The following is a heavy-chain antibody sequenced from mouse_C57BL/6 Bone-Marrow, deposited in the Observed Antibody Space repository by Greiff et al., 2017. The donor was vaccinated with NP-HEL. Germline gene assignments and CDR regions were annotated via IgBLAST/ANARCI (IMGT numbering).Heavy chain of an antibody. CDR1: GFTFSDYG. D-gene: IGHD2-1*01. CDR2: ISSGSSTI. Sequence: EVHLVESGGGLVKPGGSLKLSCAASGFTFSDYGMHWVRQAPEKGLEWVAYISSGSSTIYYADTVKGRFTISRDNAKNTLFLQMTSLRSEDTAMYYCARNGGNYVAWFAYWGQGTLVTVSA. V-gene: IGHV5-17*01. J-gene: IGHJ3*01. CDR3: ARNGGNYVAWFAY.